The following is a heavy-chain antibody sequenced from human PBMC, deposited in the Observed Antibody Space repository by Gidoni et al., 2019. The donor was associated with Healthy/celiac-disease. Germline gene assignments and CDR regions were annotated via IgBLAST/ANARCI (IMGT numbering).Heavy chain of an antibody. CDR1: GGSISSGSYY. D-gene: IGHD1-26*01. Sequence: QVQLQESGPGLVKPSQTLSLTCTVSGGSISSGSYYWSWIRQPAGKGLEWIGRIYTSGSTNYNPSLKSRVTMSVDTSKNQFSLKLSSVTAADTAVYYCAREEGATGGDFDYWGQGTLVTVSS. V-gene: IGHV4-61*02. CDR2: IYTSGST. CDR3: AREEGATGGDFDY. J-gene: IGHJ4*02.